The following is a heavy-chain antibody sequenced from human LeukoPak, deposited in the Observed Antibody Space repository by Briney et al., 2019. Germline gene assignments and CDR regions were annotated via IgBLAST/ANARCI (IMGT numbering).Heavy chain of an antibody. Sequence: SETLSLTCTVSGGSISSSSYYWGWIRQPPGEGLEWIGSIYYSGSTYYNPSLKSRVTISVDTSKNQFSLKLSSVTAADTAVYYCARLSHDSRWYFDYWGQGTLVTVSS. CDR1: GGSISSSSYY. V-gene: IGHV4-39*01. CDR3: ARLSHDSRWYFDY. D-gene: IGHD4-23*01. J-gene: IGHJ4*02. CDR2: IYYSGST.